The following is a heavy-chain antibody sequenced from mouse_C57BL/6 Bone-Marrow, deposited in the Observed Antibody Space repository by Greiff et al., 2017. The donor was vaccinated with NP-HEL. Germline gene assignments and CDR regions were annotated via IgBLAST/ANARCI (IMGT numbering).Heavy chain of an antibody. Sequence: VQLQQSGPELVKPGASVKIPCKASGYTFTDYNMDWVKQSHGKSLEWIGDINPNNGGTIYNQKFKGKATLTVDKSSSTAYMELRSLTSEDTAVYYCARFTVVAPYWYFDVWGTGTTVTVSS. CDR3: ARFTVVAPYWYFDV. J-gene: IGHJ1*03. V-gene: IGHV1-18*01. D-gene: IGHD1-1*01. CDR1: GYTFTDYN. CDR2: INPNNGGT.